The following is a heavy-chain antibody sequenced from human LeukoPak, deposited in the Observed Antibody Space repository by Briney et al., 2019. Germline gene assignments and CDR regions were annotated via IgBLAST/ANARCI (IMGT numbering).Heavy chain of an antibody. Sequence: SVKVSCKASGGTFSSYAISWVRQAPGQGLEWMGGIIPIFGTAYYAQKFQGRVTITTDESTSTAYMELSSLRSEDTAVYYCAREIGEYSSSSVGYWFDPWGQGTLVTVSS. CDR3: AREIGEYSSSSVGYWFDP. CDR1: GGTFSSYA. CDR2: IIPIFGTA. V-gene: IGHV1-69*05. J-gene: IGHJ5*02. D-gene: IGHD6-6*01.